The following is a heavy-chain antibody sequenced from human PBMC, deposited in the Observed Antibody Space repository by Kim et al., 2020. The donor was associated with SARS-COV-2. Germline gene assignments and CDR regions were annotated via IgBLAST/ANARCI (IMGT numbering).Heavy chain of an antibody. CDR1: GFSLSTSGMC. CDR3: ARIRLGGVSGSYWGDAFDI. D-gene: IGHD1-26*01. J-gene: IGHJ3*02. V-gene: IGHV2-70*11. CDR2: IDWDDDK. Sequence: SGPTLVKPTQTLTLTCTFSGFSLSTSGMCVSWIRQPPGKALEWLARIDWDDDKYYSTSLKTRLTISKDTSKNQVVLTMTNMDPVDTATYYCARIRLGGVSGSYWGDAFDIWGQGTMVTVSS.